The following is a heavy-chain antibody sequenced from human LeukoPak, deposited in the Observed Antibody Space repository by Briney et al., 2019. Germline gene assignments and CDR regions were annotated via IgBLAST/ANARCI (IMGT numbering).Heavy chain of an antibody. CDR1: GGSISSYY. CDR2: IYYSGST. J-gene: IGHJ5*02. V-gene: IGHV4-59*01. D-gene: IGHD6-13*01. Sequence: SETLSLTCTVSGGSISSYYWSWIRQPPGKGLEWIGYIYYSGSTNYNPSLKSRVTISVDTSKNQFSLKLSSVTAADTAVYYCARAAYSSSWYWFDPWGQGTLVTVSP. CDR3: ARAAYSSSWYWFDP.